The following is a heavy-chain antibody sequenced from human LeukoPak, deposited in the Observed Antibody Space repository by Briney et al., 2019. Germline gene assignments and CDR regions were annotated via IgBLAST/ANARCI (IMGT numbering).Heavy chain of an antibody. J-gene: IGHJ4*02. CDR2: ISSSSSTI. CDR1: GFTFSSYS. CDR3: ARAGPYSDFWSGHYGVDY. V-gene: IGHV3-48*01. Sequence: GGSLRLSYAASGFTFSSYSMNWVRQAPGKGLEWVSYISSSSSTIYYADSVKGRFTISRDNAKNSLYLQMNSLRAEDTAVYYCARAGPYSDFWSGHYGVDYWGQGTLVTVSS. D-gene: IGHD3-3*01.